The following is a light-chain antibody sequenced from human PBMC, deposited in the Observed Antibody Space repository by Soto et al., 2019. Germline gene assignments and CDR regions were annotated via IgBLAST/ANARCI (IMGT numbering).Light chain of an antibody. V-gene: IGKV3-15*01. CDR2: GVS. CDR3: QHYNEWPPWT. CDR1: QSVTSN. Sequence: EIVMTQSPATLSVSPGERATLSCRASQSVTSNLAWYQQKPGQAPRLLMYGVSTRATGIPARFSGSGSGTEFTLTISSLQSEDFAIYYCQHYNEWPPWTFGQGTKVDIK. J-gene: IGKJ1*01.